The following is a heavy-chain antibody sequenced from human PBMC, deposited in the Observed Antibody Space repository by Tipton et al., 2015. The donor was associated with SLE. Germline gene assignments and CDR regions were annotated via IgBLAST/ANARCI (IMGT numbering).Heavy chain of an antibody. CDR3: ARHMTKIEPFDY. CDR2: VYYSGRT. V-gene: IGHV4-39*01. D-gene: IGHD2/OR15-2a*01. CDR1: GGSLSSSIYY. J-gene: IGHJ4*02. Sequence: LRLSCTVSGGSLSSSIYYWGWIRQPPGKGLAWIGSVYYSGRTYYNPSLKSRVTISVATSNNQFSLRLSSVTAADTAVYFCARHMTKIEPFDYWGQGTLVTVSS.